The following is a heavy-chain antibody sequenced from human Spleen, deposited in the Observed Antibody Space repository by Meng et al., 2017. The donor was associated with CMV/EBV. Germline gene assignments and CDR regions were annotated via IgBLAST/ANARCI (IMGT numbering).Heavy chain of an antibody. CDR3: ARGLEDVVVGGPYGMDV. CDR1: GGTFSSYP. V-gene: IGHV1-2*02. J-gene: IGHJ6*02. D-gene: IGHD2-15*01. Sequence: ASVKVSCKASGGTFSSYPITWVRQATGQGLEWMGWIDPKSGGRNSAQKFRGRVTMTRDTSINTAYMELSGLRSDDTAVYYCARGLEDVVVGGPYGMDVWGQGTTVTVSS. CDR2: IDPKSGGR.